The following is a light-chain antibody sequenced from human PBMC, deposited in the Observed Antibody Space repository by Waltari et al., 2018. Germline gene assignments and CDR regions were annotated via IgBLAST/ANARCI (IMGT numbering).Light chain of an antibody. V-gene: IGLV6-57*03. CDR1: SGSISGHY. CDR3: QSYDSSNYVV. J-gene: IGLJ2*01. Sequence: VLTQPHSVSASPGKPVKISCTRSSGSISGHYVHWYQQRPGSVPTTVIYEDAQRPSGVPDRFSGSIDRSSNSASLIISGLKTEDESHYYCQSYDSSNYVVFGGGTTLTVL. CDR2: EDA.